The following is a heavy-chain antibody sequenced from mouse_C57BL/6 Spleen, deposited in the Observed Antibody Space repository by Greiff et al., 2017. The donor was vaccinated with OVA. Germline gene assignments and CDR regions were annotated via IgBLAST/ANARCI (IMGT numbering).Heavy chain of an antibody. D-gene: IGHD2-5*01. CDR3: ARGPSNYGAMDY. CDR2: ISYDGSN. CDR1: GYSITSGYY. V-gene: IGHV3-6*01. Sequence: EVQVVESGPGLVKPSQSLSLTCSVTGYSITSGYYWNWIRQFPGNKLEWMGYISYDGSNNYNPSLKNRISITRDTSKNQFFLKLNSVTTEDTATYYCARGPSNYGAMDYWGQGTSVTVSS. J-gene: IGHJ4*01.